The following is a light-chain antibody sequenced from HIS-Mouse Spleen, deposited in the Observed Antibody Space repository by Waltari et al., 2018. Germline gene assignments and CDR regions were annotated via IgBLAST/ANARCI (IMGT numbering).Light chain of an antibody. J-gene: IGKJ1*01. Sequence: DIQMTQSPSSLSASVGDRVTITCLASQSISSYLNWYQQKPGKAPKLLIYAASSLQSGVPSRFSGSGSGTDFTLTISSLQPEDFATYYCQQLNSYPPTFGQGTKVEIK. CDR2: AAS. CDR3: QQLNSYPPT. CDR1: QSISSY. V-gene: IGKV1-39*01.